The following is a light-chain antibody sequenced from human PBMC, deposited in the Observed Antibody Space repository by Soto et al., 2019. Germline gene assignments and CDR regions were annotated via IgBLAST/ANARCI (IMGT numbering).Light chain of an antibody. Sequence: QSVLTQPASVSGSPGQSITISCTGTTSSVGTYNLVSWYQQHPGKVPKLMISKVSERPSGVSNRFSGSKSGNTASLTISGLQPEDEADYYCCSYAGSGPCVFGTGTKVTVL. CDR3: CSYAGSGPCV. CDR2: KVS. V-gene: IGLV2-23*02. J-gene: IGLJ1*01. CDR1: TSSVGTYNL.